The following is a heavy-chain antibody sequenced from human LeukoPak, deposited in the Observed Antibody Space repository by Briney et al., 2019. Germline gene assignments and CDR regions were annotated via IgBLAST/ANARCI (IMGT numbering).Heavy chain of an antibody. CDR1: GGTFNTYA. D-gene: IGHD3-16*02. V-gene: IGHV1-69*13. J-gene: IGHJ5*02. Sequence: SVKVSCKASGGTFNTYAINWVRQAPGQGLEWMGGIIPLFGTSNFAGSFRGRVTFTADESTSTAYMELSSLKSEDTAVYYCAKVAVVGVIDNWFDPWGQGTLVTVSS. CDR3: AKVAVVGVIDNWFDP. CDR2: IIPLFGTS.